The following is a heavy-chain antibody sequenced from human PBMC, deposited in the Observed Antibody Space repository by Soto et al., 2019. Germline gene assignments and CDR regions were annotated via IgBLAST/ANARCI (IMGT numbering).Heavy chain of an antibody. CDR3: ARDHIAAAGTGPRLYYYYYYGMDV. J-gene: IGHJ6*02. Sequence: GGSLRLSCAASGFTFSSYWMHWVRQAPGKGLVWVSRINSDGSSTSYADSVKGRFTISRDNAKNTLYLQMNSLRAEDTAVYYCARDHIAAAGTGPRLYYYYYYGMDVWGQGTTVTVSS. D-gene: IGHD6-13*01. CDR2: INSDGSST. CDR1: GFTFSSYW. V-gene: IGHV3-74*01.